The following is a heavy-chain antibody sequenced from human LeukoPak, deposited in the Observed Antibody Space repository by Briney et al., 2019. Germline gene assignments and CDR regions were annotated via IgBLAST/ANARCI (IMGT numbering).Heavy chain of an antibody. D-gene: IGHD4-23*01. CDR3: ASLGKRLDY. J-gene: IGHJ4*02. Sequence: GGSLRLSCAASGFTFSSYEMNWVRQAPGKGLEWVSYISSSGSTIYYADSVKGRFTISRDNAKNTLYLQMNSLRAEDTAVYYCASLGKRLDYWGQGTLVTVSS. V-gene: IGHV3-48*03. CDR2: ISSSGSTI. CDR1: GFTFSSYE.